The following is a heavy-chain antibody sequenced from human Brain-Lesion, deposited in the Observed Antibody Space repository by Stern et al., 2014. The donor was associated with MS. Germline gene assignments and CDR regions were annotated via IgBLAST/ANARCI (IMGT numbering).Heavy chain of an antibody. D-gene: IGHD2-15*01. Sequence: EVHLVESGAEVKKPGESLKISCKGSGYSFTSYWIGWVRQMPGKGLEWMGMLYPGDSNTRYRPSFQGQVPISADTAISTAYLQWSSLKASDTAMYYCACALGYCSGGSCYYFDYWGQGTLVTVSS. CDR1: GYSFTSYW. CDR3: ACALGYCSGGSCYYFDY. CDR2: LYPGDSNT. V-gene: IGHV5-51*03. J-gene: IGHJ4*02.